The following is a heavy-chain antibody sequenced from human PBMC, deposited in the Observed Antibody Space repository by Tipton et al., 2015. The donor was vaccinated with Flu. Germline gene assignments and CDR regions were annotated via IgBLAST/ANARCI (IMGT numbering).Heavy chain of an antibody. CDR1: GASISSRSYY. CDR3: ATYYYGSGTQSAFDY. CDR2: IYSSGST. J-gene: IGHJ4*02. D-gene: IGHD3-10*01. V-gene: IGHV4-39*07. Sequence: TLSLTCTVSGASISSRSYYWGWIRQPPGKGLEWIGCIYSSGSTYYNPSLKSRVTISLDTSKNQFSLKLSSVTAADTAVYYCATYYYGSGTQSAFDYWGQGTLVTVSS.